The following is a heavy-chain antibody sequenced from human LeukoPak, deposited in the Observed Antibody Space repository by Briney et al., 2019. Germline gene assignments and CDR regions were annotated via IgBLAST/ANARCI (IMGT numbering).Heavy chain of an antibody. J-gene: IGHJ4*02. D-gene: IGHD5/OR15-5a*01. V-gene: IGHV4-4*07. Sequence: SETLSLTCTVAGGSISSYYWSWLRQPAGKGLEWVGRIYTSGSTNYNPSLKSRVTMSVDTSKNQFSLKLSSVTAADTAVYYCARDGLSLVSRGPFDYWGQGTLVTVSS. CDR2: IYTSGST. CDR1: GGSISSYY. CDR3: ARDGLSLVSRGPFDY.